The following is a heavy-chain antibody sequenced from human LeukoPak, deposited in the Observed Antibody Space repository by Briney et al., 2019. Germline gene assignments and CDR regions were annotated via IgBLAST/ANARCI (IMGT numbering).Heavy chain of an antibody. J-gene: IGHJ4*02. CDR1: GFTFDDYA. V-gene: IGHV3-9*01. CDR2: ISWNSGSI. Sequence: GGSLRLSCAASGFTFDDYAMHWVRQAPGKGLEWVSGISWNSGSIGYADSVKGRFTISRDNAKNSLYLQMNSLRVEDAAVYYCARQEWWGQGTLVTVSS. D-gene: IGHD3-3*01. CDR3: ARQEW.